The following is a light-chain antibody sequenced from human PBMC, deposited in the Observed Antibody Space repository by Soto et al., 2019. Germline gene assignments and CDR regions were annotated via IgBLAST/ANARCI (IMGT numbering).Light chain of an antibody. CDR3: QQYGTSLP. J-gene: IGKJ5*01. V-gene: IGKV3-20*01. Sequence: EIVLTQSPVTLSLAPGERATLSCRASQSVSSSYLAWYQQKPGQAPRLLIYGASTRATGIPDRFSGSGSGTDFTLTISRLEPEDFAVYYGQQYGTSLPFGQGTRLEIK. CDR1: QSVSSSY. CDR2: GAS.